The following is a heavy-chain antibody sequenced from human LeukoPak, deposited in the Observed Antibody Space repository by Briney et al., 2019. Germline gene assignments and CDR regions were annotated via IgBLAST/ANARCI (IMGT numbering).Heavy chain of an antibody. CDR1: GGSFSGYY. CDR3: ARKDGDY. J-gene: IGHJ4*02. CDR2: IYSSGST. Sequence: SETLSLTCAVYGGSFSGYYWSWIRQPPGKGLEWIGLIYSSGSTIYNPSLKSRVAMSVDMTKNQLSLKLSSVTAADTAMYYCARKDGDYWGQGTLVTVSS. V-gene: IGHV4-59*10.